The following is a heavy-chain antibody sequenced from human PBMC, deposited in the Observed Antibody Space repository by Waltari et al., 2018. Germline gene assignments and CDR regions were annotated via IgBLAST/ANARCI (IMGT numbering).Heavy chain of an antibody. Sequence: QEQLVESGGGVVQSGRSLRLSCAASGLTFSSYGMHWVRQAPGKGLEWVANIWFYGTNKYYIDSVKGRFTISRDNSKSTLYLQMDSLRVEDTALYYCVRDKITPGVRGANWYFDLWGRGTLVRVSS. J-gene: IGHJ2*01. V-gene: IGHV3-33*01. CDR3: VRDKITPGVRGANWYFDL. CDR2: IWFYGTNK. D-gene: IGHD3-16*01. CDR1: GLTFSSYG.